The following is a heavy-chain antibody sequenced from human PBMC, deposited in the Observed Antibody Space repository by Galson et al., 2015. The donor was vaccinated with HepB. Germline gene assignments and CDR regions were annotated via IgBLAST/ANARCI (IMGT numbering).Heavy chain of an antibody. J-gene: IGHJ6*02. V-gene: IGHV3-23*01. CDR2: ISGSGGST. CDR1: GFTFSSYA. Sequence: SLRLSCAASGFTFSSYAMSWVRQAPGKGLEWVSAISGSGGSTYYADSVKGRFTISRDNSKNTLYLQMNSLRAEDTAVYYCAKGEQQLVTRGYYYYGMDVWGQGTTVTVSS. D-gene: IGHD6-13*01. CDR3: AKGEQQLVTRGYYYYGMDV.